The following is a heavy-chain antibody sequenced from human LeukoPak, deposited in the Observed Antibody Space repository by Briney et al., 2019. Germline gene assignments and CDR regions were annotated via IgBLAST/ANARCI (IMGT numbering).Heavy chain of an antibody. Sequence: GESLKISCKGSGYSFASYWIGWVRQMRGKGLEWMGIIHPGDSDTRYSPSFQGQVTISAEKSISTAYLQWSSLKASDTAMYYCARRGEGPIGGIGYWGQGTLVTVSS. V-gene: IGHV5-51*01. CDR3: ARRGEGPIGGIGY. CDR1: GYSFASYW. J-gene: IGHJ4*02. D-gene: IGHD3-10*01. CDR2: IHPGDSDT.